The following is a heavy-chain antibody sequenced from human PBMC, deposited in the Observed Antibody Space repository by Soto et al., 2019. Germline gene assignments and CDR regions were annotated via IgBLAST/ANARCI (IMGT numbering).Heavy chain of an antibody. V-gene: IGHV3-15*07. Sequence: EVQLVESGGGLVKPGGSLRLSCAASGFTFSNAWMNWVRQAPGKGLEWVGRIKSKTDGGTTDYAAPVKGRFTISRDDSKNTLYLQMNSLKPEDTAVYYCTTDEIGGWELAYYFDYWGQGTLVTVSS. J-gene: IGHJ4*02. CDR3: TTDEIGGWELAYYFDY. D-gene: IGHD1-26*01. CDR2: IKSKTDGGTT. CDR1: GFTFSNAW.